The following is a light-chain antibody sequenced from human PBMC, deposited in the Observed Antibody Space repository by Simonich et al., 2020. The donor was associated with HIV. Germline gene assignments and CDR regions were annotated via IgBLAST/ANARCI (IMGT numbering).Light chain of an antibody. Sequence: IVMTQSPATLSVSPGERATLSCRASQSVSSNLAWYQQRPGQAPRLLIYGASTRATGIPARFSGSGSGTEFTLTISSMQSEDFAVYYCQQYNDWPRTLGQGTKVELK. CDR1: QSVSSN. J-gene: IGKJ1*01. CDR3: QQYNDWPRT. V-gene: IGKV3-15*01. CDR2: GAS.